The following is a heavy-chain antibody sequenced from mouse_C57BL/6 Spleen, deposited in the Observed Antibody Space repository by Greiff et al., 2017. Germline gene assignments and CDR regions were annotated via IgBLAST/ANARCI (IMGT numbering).Heavy chain of an antibody. Sequence: QVQLQQSGPELVKPGASVKISCKASGYSFTSYYIHWVKQRPGQGLEWIEWIYPGSGNTKYNEKFKGKATLTADTSSSTAYMQLSSLTSEDSAVYYCARREAMDYWGQGTSVTVSS. CDR1: GYSFTSYY. CDR3: ARREAMDY. V-gene: IGHV1-66*01. J-gene: IGHJ4*01. CDR2: IYPGSGNT.